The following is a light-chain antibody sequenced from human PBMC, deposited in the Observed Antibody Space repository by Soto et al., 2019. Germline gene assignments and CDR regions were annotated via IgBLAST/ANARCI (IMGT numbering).Light chain of an antibody. CDR2: ATS. V-gene: IGKV3-20*01. Sequence: EIVMTQSPATLSVSPGERATLSCRASQSVSSNLAWYQQKPGQAPRLLIYATSNRATGIPARFSGSGSGTDFTLTISRLEPEDFVVYYCQQYGSSPINFGQGTRLEIK. CDR3: QQYGSSPIN. CDR1: QSVSSN. J-gene: IGKJ5*01.